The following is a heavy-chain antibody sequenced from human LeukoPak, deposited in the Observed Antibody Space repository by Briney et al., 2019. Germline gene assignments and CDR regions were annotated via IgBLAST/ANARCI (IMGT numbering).Heavy chain of an antibody. CDR2: IYHSGST. D-gene: IGHD3-3*01. V-gene: IGHV4-38-2*02. J-gene: IGHJ2*01. CDR1: GYSISSGYY. Sequence: SETLSLTCTVSGYSISSGYYWGWIRQPPGKGLEWIGSIYHSGSTSYNPSLKSRFTISVDTSKNQFSLKLNSVTAADTAVYYCARSDPYYDFWSGYSSWYFDLWGRGTLVTVSS. CDR3: ARSDPYYDFWSGYSSWYFDL.